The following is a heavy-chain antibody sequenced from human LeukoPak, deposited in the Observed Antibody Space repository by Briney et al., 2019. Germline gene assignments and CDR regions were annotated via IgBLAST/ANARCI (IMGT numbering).Heavy chain of an antibody. Sequence: GGSLRLSCAASGFTFSSYGMHWVRQAPGKGLEWVAVIWYDGSNKYYADSVKGRFTISRDNSKNTLYLQMNSLRAEDTAVYYCARTASWSGYYSFDYWGQGTLVTVSS. CDR2: IWYDGSNK. CDR1: GFTFSSYG. J-gene: IGHJ4*02. V-gene: IGHV3-33*01. D-gene: IGHD3-3*01. CDR3: ARTASWSGYYSFDY.